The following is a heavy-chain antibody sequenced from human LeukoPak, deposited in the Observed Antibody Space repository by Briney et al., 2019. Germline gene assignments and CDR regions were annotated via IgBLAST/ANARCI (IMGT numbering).Heavy chain of an antibody. V-gene: IGHV1-69*06. D-gene: IGHD3-9*01. CDR1: GGTFSSYA. CDR2: IIPIFGTA. Sequence: ASVKVSCKASGGTFSSYAISWVRQAPGQGLEWMGGIIPIFGTANYAQKFQGRVTITADKSTSTAYMELGSLRSEDTAVYYCARGGRYFDWLFTIWGQGTLVTVSS. CDR3: ARGGRYFDWLFTI. J-gene: IGHJ4*02.